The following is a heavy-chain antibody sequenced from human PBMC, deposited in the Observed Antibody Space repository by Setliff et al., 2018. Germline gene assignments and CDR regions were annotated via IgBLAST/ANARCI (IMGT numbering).Heavy chain of an antibody. D-gene: IGHD2-15*01. CDR1: GGSISPYF. J-gene: IGHJ6*02. Sequence: PSETLSLTCTVSGGSISPYFWSWIRQPPGKGLEWIGYIYHNGNTNFNPSLKSRVNMSVDTSKNQFVLNLKAVTAADTAVYYCARDRTACSYGLDVWGQGTTVTVSS. V-gene: IGHV4-59*01. CDR2: IYHNGNT. CDR3: ARDRTACSYGLDV.